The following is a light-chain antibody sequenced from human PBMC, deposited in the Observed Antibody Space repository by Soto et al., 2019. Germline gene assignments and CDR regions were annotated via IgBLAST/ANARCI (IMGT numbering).Light chain of an antibody. J-gene: IGKJ1*01. Sequence: DIVMTQSPDSLAVSLGERATINCTSSQSVLHSSNNKNYLVWYQQKPGQPPKPLIYWASTRESGVPDRFSGSGSGTDFTLTISSLQAEDVAVYYCQQYYSTPRTFGLGTKVEIK. CDR2: WAS. CDR3: QQYYSTPRT. CDR1: QSVLHSSNNKNY. V-gene: IGKV4-1*01.